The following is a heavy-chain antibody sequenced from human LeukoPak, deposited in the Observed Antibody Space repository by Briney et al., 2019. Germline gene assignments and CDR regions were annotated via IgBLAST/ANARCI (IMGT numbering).Heavy chain of an antibody. CDR3: ARQTASIAAAGFPFDY. D-gene: IGHD6-13*01. J-gene: IGHJ4*02. V-gene: IGHV5-51*01. CDR1: GYSFTSYW. CDR2: IYPGDSDT. Sequence: GESLKISCKGSGYSFTSYWIGWVRQMPGKGLEWMGIIYPGDSDTRYSPSFQGQVIISADKSISTAYLQWSSLKASDTAMYYCARQTASIAAAGFPFDYWGQGTLVTVSS.